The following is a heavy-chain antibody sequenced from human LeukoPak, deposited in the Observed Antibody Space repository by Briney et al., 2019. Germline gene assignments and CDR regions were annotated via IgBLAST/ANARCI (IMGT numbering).Heavy chain of an antibody. CDR1: GYTLTELS. CDR3: ARVIGFGELSLGH. Sequence: ASVKVSCKVSGYTLTELSMHWVRQAPGKGLEWMGGFDPEDGETIYAQKFQGRVTMTRDTSISTAYMELSRLRSDNTAVYFCARVIGFGELSLGHWGQGTLVTVSS. V-gene: IGHV1-24*01. CDR2: FDPEDGET. D-gene: IGHD3-10*01. J-gene: IGHJ4*02.